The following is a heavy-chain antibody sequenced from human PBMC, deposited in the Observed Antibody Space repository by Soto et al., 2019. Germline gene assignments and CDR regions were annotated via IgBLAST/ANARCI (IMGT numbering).Heavy chain of an antibody. Sequence: SETLSLTCTVSGGSISSYYWSWIRQPAGKGLEWIGRIYSGGTTYYNPSLKSRVTMSIDTSKNQFSLKLSSVTAADTAVYYCARGTTGQDDYWGQGTLVTVSS. CDR2: IYSGGTT. CDR1: GGSISSYY. J-gene: IGHJ4*02. CDR3: ARGTTGQDDY. V-gene: IGHV4-4*07. D-gene: IGHD1-7*01.